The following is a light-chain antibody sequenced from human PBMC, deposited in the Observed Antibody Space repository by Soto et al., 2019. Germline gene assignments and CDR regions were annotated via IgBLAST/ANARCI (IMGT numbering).Light chain of an antibody. CDR1: EDISSY. Sequence: DIQLTQSPSFLSASVGDRVSITCRASEDISSYLAWYQRKPGKAPKVLIYGASTLQSGVPSSFSGSGSGTEFPLTISSLQPEDFASYYCQQVKRSPLTFGGGTKVEIK. CDR3: QQVKRSPLT. CDR2: GAS. V-gene: IGKV1-9*01. J-gene: IGKJ4*01.